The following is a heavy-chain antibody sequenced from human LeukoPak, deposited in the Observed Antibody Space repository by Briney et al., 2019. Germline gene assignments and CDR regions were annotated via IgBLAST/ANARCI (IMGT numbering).Heavy chain of an antibody. J-gene: IGHJ4*02. V-gene: IGHV4-39*02. CDR2: VYYSGNT. Sequence: ASETLSLTCSVSGGSVSSSTYYWGWIRQPPGKGLEWIGSVYYSGNTYFNPSLKSRVTISVNTSKNHFSLKLSSVTAADTAVYYCARDSGLGPTWHPFDHWGQGTPVTVSS. D-gene: IGHD1-26*01. CDR3: ARDSGLGPTWHPFDH. CDR1: GGSVSSSTYY.